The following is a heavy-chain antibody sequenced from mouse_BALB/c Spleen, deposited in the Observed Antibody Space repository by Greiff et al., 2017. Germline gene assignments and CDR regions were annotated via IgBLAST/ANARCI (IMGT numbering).Heavy chain of an antibody. CDR3: AIHEDGSVFYAMDY. CDR1: GFTFSSYT. Sequence: EVQLVESGGGLVQPGGSLKLSCAASGFTFSSYTMSWVRQTPEKRLEWVAYISNGGGSTYYPDNVKGRFTISRDNAKNTLYLQMSSLKSEDTAMYYCAIHEDGSVFYAMDYWGQGTAVTVSS. V-gene: IGHV5-12-2*01. J-gene: IGHJ4*01. CDR2: ISNGGGST.